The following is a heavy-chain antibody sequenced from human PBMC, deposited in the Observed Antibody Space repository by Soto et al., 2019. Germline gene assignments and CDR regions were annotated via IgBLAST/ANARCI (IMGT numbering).Heavy chain of an antibody. CDR1: GGTFSSYT. Sequence: QVQLVQSGAEVKKPGSSVKVSCKASGGTFSSYTISWVRQAPGQGLEWMGRIIPILGIANYAQKFQGRVTITADKSTRTDYMELSSLRSEYTAVYYCARATYYYDSSGCYEDYWGQGTLVTVSS. D-gene: IGHD3-22*01. J-gene: IGHJ4*02. CDR3: ARATYYYDSSGCYEDY. V-gene: IGHV1-69*02. CDR2: IIPILGIA.